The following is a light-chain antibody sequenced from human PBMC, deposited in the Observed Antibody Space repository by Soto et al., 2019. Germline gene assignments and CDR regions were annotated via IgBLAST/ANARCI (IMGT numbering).Light chain of an antibody. V-gene: IGLV2-14*01. Sequence: QPVLTQPASGSGSPGQSSTISCTGTSSDIGGYNYVSWYQQHPGKAPKLMIYDVSNRPSGVSNRFSGSKSGNTASLTISGLQAEDEADYYCSSYTSSRSYVFGTGTKVTVL. CDR1: SSDIGGYNY. J-gene: IGLJ1*01. CDR2: DVS. CDR3: SSYTSSRSYV.